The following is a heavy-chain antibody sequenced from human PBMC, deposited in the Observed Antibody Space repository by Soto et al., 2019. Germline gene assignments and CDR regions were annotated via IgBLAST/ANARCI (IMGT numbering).Heavy chain of an antibody. Sequence: ASVKVSFKASGYPFTSYDINLVRQATGQGLEWMGWMNPNSGNTGYAQKFQGRVTMTRNTSISTAYMELSSLRSEDTAVYYCARVEYYDSSGYHEAFDIWGQGTLVTVSS. CDR2: MNPNSGNT. CDR3: ARVEYYDSSGYHEAFDI. J-gene: IGHJ3*02. CDR1: GYPFTSYD. V-gene: IGHV1-8*01. D-gene: IGHD3-22*01.